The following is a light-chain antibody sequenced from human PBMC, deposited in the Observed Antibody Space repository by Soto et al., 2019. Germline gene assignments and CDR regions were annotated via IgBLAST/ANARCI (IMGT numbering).Light chain of an antibody. CDR1: SSNIGSNT. CDR3: AAWDDSLNGLYV. CDR2: SNN. Sequence: QSVLTQPPSASVTPGQRVTISCSGSSSNIGSNTVNWYQQLPGTAPKLLIYSNNQRPSGVPDRFSGSKSGTSASLAISGLQSEDEADYYCAAWDDSLNGLYVFGTWTKVTVL. V-gene: IGLV1-44*01. J-gene: IGLJ1*01.